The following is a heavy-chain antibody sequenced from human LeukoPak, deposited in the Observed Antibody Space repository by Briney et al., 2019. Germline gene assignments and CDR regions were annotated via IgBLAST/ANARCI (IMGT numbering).Heavy chain of an antibody. CDR2: IYTGGST. CDR3: ARDRTLPHYGILTGYPNWFDP. CDR1: GGSISSGSYY. V-gene: IGHV4-61*02. J-gene: IGHJ5*02. D-gene: IGHD3-9*01. Sequence: SQTLSLTCTVSGGSISSGSYYWSWIRQPAGKGLEWIGRIYTGGSTNYNPSLKSRVTISVDTSKNQFSLKLSSVTAADTAVYYCARDRTLPHYGILTGYPNWFDPWGQGTLVTVSS.